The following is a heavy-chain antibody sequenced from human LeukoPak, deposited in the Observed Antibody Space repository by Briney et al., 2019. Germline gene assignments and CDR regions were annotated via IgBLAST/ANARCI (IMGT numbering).Heavy chain of an antibody. CDR1: GFTFSSYA. Sequence: PGGSLRLSCAASGFTFSSYAMSWVRQAPGKGLEWVSAISGSGGSTYYADSAKGRFTISRDNSKNTLYLQMNSLRAEDTAVYYCAKGSEYTAARPSDYWGQGTLVTVSS. J-gene: IGHJ4*02. CDR3: AKGSEYTAARPSDY. V-gene: IGHV3-23*01. CDR2: ISGSGGST. D-gene: IGHD6-6*01.